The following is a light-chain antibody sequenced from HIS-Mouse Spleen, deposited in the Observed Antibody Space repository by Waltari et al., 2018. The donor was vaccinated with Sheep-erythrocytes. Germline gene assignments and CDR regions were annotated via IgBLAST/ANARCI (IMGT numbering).Light chain of an antibody. CDR2: YKSDSEK. Sequence: QAVLTQPSSLSASPGASASLICTLRSGINVVTSRIYWYQHKPGSPLQYTRGYKSDSEKQQGSGVPSRFSGSKDASANAGILLISGLQSEDEADYYCMIWHSSAWVFGGGTKLTVL. CDR3: MIWHSSAWV. V-gene: IGLV5-45*03. J-gene: IGLJ3*02. CDR1: SGINVVTSR.